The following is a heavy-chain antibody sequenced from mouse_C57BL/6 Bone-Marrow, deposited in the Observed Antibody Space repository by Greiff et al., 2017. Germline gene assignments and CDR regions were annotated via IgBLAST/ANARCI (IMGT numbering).Heavy chain of an antibody. CDR2: IDPANGNT. CDR1: GFNIKNTY. Sequence: VQLKESVAELVRPGASVKLSCTASGFNIKNTYMHWVKQRPEQGLEWIGRIDPANGNTKYAPKFQGKATITADTSSNTAYLQLSSLTSEDTAIXYCALITTVVATRDWYFDVWGTGTTVTVSS. CDR3: ALITTVVATRDWYFDV. V-gene: IGHV14-3*01. D-gene: IGHD1-1*01. J-gene: IGHJ1*03.